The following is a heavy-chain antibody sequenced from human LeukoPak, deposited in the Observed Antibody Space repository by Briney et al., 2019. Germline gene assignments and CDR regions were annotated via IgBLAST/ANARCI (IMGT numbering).Heavy chain of an antibody. Sequence: GGSLRLSCAASGFTFSSYAMTWVRQAPGKGLEWVSDISSTGAATYYADSVKGRFTISRDNSRNMLYLQMNSLRAEDTAVYYCARQWGWFPSGWWLDTLDVWGHGSMVIVSS. CDR3: ARQWGWFPSGWWLDTLDV. D-gene: IGHD6-19*01. J-gene: IGHJ3*01. V-gene: IGHV3-23*01. CDR1: GFTFSSYA. CDR2: ISSTGAAT.